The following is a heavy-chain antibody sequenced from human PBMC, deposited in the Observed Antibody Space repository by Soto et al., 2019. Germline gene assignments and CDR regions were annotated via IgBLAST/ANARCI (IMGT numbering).Heavy chain of an antibody. Sequence: QVQLVESGGGVVQPWRSLRLSCAASGFIFTNYALHWVRQAAEMGVEWVAFISHDGNKEYYTDSVKGRFTISRNSYKNTLYLKMNSMKTEDTPVYYSARDLRYCTGGTCLYFDYWGQRNLVTVSS. V-gene: IGHV3-30*14. CDR3: ARDLRYCTGGTCLYFDY. J-gene: IGHJ4*02. CDR2: ISHDGNKE. D-gene: IGHD2-15*01. CDR1: GFIFTNYA.